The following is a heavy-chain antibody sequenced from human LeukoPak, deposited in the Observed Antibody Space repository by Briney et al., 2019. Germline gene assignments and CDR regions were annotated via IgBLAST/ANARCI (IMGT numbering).Heavy chain of an antibody. J-gene: IGHJ3*01. CDR2: INEAGNEK. D-gene: IGHD2/OR15-2a*01. CDR3: VRDDGSLIGRD. V-gene: IGHV3-7*01. Sequence: GGSLRLSCAASGFTFSSNWMGWVRQAPGKGLEWVANINEAGNEKYYGDSVTGRFTIARDNANKLLDLQMNSQRGDDSAVYYCVRDDGSLIGRDWGQGTMVTVSS. CDR1: GFTFSSNW.